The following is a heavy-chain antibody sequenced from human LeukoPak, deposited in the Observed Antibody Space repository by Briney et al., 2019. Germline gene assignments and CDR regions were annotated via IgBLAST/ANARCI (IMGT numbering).Heavy chain of an antibody. CDR2: IYYSGST. D-gene: IGHD3-3*01. Sequence: PSETLSLTCTVSGGSFSSSSYYWGWIRQPPGKGLEWIGSIYYSGSTYYNPSLKSRVTISVDTSKNQFSLKLSSVTAADTAVYYCARPQWGLLYKDAFDIWGQGTMVTVSS. CDR3: ARPQWGLLYKDAFDI. CDR1: GGSFSSSSYY. V-gene: IGHV4-39*01. J-gene: IGHJ3*02.